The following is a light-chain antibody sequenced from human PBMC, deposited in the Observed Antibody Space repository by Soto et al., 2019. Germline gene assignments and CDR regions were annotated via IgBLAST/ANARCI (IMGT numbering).Light chain of an antibody. CDR1: QTVDSN. Sequence: IVLTPSPGTLSLSAGERATLSCRASQTVDSNFLAWYQQKPGQAPRLLIYGASARALGIPDRFSGSGSGTEFSFTVTSLQSEDFAVYYCQQYDQWPITFGQGTRLEIK. CDR3: QQYDQWPIT. J-gene: IGKJ5*01. V-gene: IGKV3-15*01. CDR2: GAS.